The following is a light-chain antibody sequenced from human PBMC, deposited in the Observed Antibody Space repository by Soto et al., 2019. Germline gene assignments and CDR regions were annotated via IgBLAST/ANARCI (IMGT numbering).Light chain of an antibody. Sequence: AIQMTQSPSSLSASVGDSITITCRASQDIRSELGWYQQKPGKAPKLLIYGASSWQSGVPARFSGSGSGTDFTLTISCLESEDFAVYYCQQYCSYPWTFGPGTKVDIK. CDR2: GAS. V-gene: IGKV1-6*01. J-gene: IGKJ1*01. CDR3: QQYCSYPWT. CDR1: QDIRSE.